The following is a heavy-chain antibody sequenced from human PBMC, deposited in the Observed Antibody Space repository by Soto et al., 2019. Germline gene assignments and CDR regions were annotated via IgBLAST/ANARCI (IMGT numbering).Heavy chain of an antibody. CDR2: IYYSGST. Sequence: QLQLQESGPGLVKPSETLSLTCTVSGGSISSSSYYWGWIRQPPGKGLEWIGSIYYSGSTYYNPSLKSRVTISVDTSKNQFSLKLSSVTAADTAVYYCARNTLAARPAEAFDIWGQGTMVTVSS. V-gene: IGHV4-39*01. D-gene: IGHD6-6*01. J-gene: IGHJ3*02. CDR3: ARNTLAARPAEAFDI. CDR1: GGSISSSSYY.